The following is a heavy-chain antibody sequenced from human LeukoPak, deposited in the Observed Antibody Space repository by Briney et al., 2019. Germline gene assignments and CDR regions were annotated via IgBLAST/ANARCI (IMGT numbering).Heavy chain of an antibody. V-gene: IGHV3-23*01. D-gene: IGHD6-19*01. J-gene: IGHJ4*02. CDR2: ISGSGGST. CDR1: GFTFWSAW. CDR3: AKVALQWLVRKYYFDY. Sequence: PGGSLRLSCAASGFTFWSAWMSWVRQAPGKGLEWVSAISGSGGSTYYADSVKGRFTISRDNSKNTLYLQMNSLRAEDTAVYYCAKVALQWLVRKYYFDYWGQGTLVTVSP.